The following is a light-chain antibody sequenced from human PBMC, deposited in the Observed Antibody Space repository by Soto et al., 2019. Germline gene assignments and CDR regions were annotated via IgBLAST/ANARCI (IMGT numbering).Light chain of an antibody. CDR3: QHYNNWPPCT. J-gene: IGKJ1*01. CDR2: GAS. Sequence: EIVMTQSPATLSVSPGERATLSCRASQSVSSNLAWYQQKPGQAPRLLIYGASTRATGIPARFSGSGSGTEFTLITISLQSEDFAVYYCQHYNNWPPCTFGQGTKVEIK. V-gene: IGKV3-15*01. CDR1: QSVSSN.